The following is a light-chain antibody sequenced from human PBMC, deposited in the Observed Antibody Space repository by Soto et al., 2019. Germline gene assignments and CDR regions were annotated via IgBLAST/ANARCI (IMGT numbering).Light chain of an antibody. Sequence: DIQLTQSPSFLSESVGDRVTITCRASQDISDYLDWYQQRPGKAPKLLIYAASTLQSGVPSRFSGSGSGTEFTLTISSLQPEDFATYSCQQLNSYPLTFGGGTKVEIK. J-gene: IGKJ4*01. CDR2: AAS. CDR3: QQLNSYPLT. CDR1: QDISDY. V-gene: IGKV1-9*01.